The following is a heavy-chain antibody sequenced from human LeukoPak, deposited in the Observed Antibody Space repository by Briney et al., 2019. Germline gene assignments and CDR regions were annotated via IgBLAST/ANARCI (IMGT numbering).Heavy chain of an antibody. J-gene: IGHJ4*02. V-gene: IGHV3-30*04. CDR1: GFTFSSYA. CDR3: ASLRSSSWYDHFDY. CDR2: ISYDGSNK. D-gene: IGHD6-13*01. Sequence: PGGSLRLSCAASGFTFSSYAMHWVRQAPGKGLEWVALISYDGSNKYYADSVKGRFTISRDNSKNTLYLQMNSLRAEDMAVYYCASLRSSSWYDHFDYWGQGTLVTVSS.